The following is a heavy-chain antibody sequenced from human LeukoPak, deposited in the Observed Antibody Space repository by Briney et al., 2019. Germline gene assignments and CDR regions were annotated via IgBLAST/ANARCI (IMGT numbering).Heavy chain of an antibody. V-gene: IGHV4-59*01. Sequence: SETLSLTCTVSGGAISRYYGSWIRQPPGKGLEWIGYIYYSGSTNYNPSLKSRVTISVDTSKNQFSLKLSSVTAADTAVYYCAKTYYPGWFDPWGQGTLVTVSS. J-gene: IGHJ5*02. CDR1: GGAISRYY. D-gene: IGHD3-10*01. CDR3: AKTYYPGWFDP. CDR2: IYYSGST.